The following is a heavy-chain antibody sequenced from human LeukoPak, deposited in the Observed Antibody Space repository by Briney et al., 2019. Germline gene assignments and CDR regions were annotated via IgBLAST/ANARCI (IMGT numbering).Heavy chain of an antibody. Sequence: SVKVSCKASGGTFSSYAISWVRQAPGQGLEWMGGIIPTFGTANYAQKFQGRVTITADESTSTAYMELSSLRSEDTAVYYCATPRYTRPYYYYYMDVWGKGTTVTVSS. CDR2: IIPTFGTA. V-gene: IGHV1-69*13. CDR1: GGTFSSYA. D-gene: IGHD2-2*02. CDR3: ATPRYTRPYYYYYMDV. J-gene: IGHJ6*03.